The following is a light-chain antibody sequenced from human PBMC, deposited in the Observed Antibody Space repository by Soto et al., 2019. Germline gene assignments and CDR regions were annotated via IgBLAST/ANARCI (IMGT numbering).Light chain of an antibody. CDR1: QSVSLH. V-gene: IGKV3-11*01. CDR2: DAS. CDR3: LQRRDWPLT. J-gene: IGKJ4*01. Sequence: EIVLTQSPANLSLSPGERATLSCRASQSVSLHLAWYQQKPGQAPRLLIYDASNRATGVPGRFTVSGSGADFTLTISSLEPEDVAIYYCLQRRDWPLTFGGGTKVDI.